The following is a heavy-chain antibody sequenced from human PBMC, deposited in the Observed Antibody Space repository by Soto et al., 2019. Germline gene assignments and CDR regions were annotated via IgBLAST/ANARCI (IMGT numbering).Heavy chain of an antibody. V-gene: IGHV1-69*05. J-gene: IGHJ3*02. CDR2: IIPVFGAA. D-gene: IGHD5-12*01. Sequence: QVQLVQSGAEVKKPGSSVRVSCKASGATLEPFINYGITWVRQSPGQGLEWRGGIIPVFGAANHAKKFQGRVTIRSDESTRTVYRELSSLRSADSAVYYCARGAATKLLVLMYDALEIWGQGTMVTVSS. CDR1: GATLEPFINYG. CDR3: ARGAATKLLVLMYDALEI.